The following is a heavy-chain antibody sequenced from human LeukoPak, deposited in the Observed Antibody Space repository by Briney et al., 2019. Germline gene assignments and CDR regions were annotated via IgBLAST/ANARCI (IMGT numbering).Heavy chain of an antibody. CDR1: GGSISSHY. CDR3: ATHCSSTSCYEGAYFQH. CDR2: IYYSGST. Sequence: PSETLSLTCTVSGGSISSHYWSWIRQPPGKGLEWIGYIYYSGSTNYNPSLKSRVTISVDTSKNQFSLKLSSVTAADTAVYYCATHCSSTSCYEGAYFQHWGQGTLVTVSS. D-gene: IGHD2-2*01. J-gene: IGHJ1*01. V-gene: IGHV4-59*11.